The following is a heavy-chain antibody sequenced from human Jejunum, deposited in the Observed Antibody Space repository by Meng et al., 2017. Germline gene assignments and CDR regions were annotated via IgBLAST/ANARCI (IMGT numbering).Heavy chain of an antibody. CDR1: GFIFSDYA. CDR2: ISGNTNGI. Sequence: GESLKISCAASGFIFSDYAMSWVRQAPGKGLDWVATISGNTNGIWYADSVKGRFTISRDNSKNTLSLQMNSLRAEDTALYYCARRASGQFLEWLLKYWGQGTLVTVSS. D-gene: IGHD3-3*01. V-gene: IGHV3-23*01. J-gene: IGHJ4*02. CDR3: ARRASGQFLEWLLKY.